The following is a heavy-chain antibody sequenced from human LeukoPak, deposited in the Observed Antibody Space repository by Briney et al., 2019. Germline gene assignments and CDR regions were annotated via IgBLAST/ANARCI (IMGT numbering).Heavy chain of an antibody. Sequence: ASVKVSCKASGYTFTSYDINWVRQATGQGLEWMGWMNPNSGNTGYAQKFQGRVTMTRNTSISTAYMELSSLRSEDTAVYYCARDMKYSGYEGNYYYYGMDVWGQGTTVTVSS. CDR1: GYTFTSYD. D-gene: IGHD5-12*01. CDR2: MNPNSGNT. CDR3: ARDMKYSGYEGNYYYYGMDV. V-gene: IGHV1-8*01. J-gene: IGHJ6*02.